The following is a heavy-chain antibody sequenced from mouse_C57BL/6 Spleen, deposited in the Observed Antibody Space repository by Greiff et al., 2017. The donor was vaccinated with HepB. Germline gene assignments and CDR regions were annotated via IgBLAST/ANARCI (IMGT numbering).Heavy chain of an antibody. J-gene: IGHJ4*01. D-gene: IGHD2-3*01. CDR3: ASAGYYLDYYAMDY. CDR2: ILPGSGST. Sequence: VQLQQSGAELMKPGASVKLSCKATGYTFTGYWIEWVKQRPGHGLEWIGEILPGSGSTNYNEKFKGKATFTADTSSNTAYMQLSSLTTEDSAIYYCASAGYYLDYYAMDYWGQRTSVTVSS. CDR1: GYTFTGYW. V-gene: IGHV1-9*01.